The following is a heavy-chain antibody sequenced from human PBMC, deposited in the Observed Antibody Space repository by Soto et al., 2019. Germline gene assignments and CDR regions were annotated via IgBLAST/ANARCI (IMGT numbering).Heavy chain of an antibody. CDR1: VVSISSYF. V-gene: IGHV4-59*01. CDR2: TYHRGST. Sequence: SETLSLTCSVSVVSISSYFWSWIRQPPGRGLEWIGYTYHRGSTNYSPSLKSRAAISLDTSENQFSLKVSSVTAADTAVYYYARIGGYHGPLDYWGQGTPVTVSS. CDR3: ARIGGYHGPLDY. J-gene: IGHJ4*02. D-gene: IGHD3-16*02.